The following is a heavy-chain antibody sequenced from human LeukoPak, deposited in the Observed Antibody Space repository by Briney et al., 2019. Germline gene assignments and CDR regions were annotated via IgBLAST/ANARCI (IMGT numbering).Heavy chain of an antibody. D-gene: IGHD3-16*01. CDR3: VATRSYGVFDF. CDR1: GFTFSYYS. Sequence: GGSLRLSCAASGFTFSYYSLHWVRQAPGKGLEGVSYISSDYNTIYYADSVKGRFTISRDNAKKSLYLQMNSLRAEDTAVYYCVATRSYGVFDFWGQGTMVTVSS. CDR2: ISSDYNTI. J-gene: IGHJ3*01. V-gene: IGHV3-48*01.